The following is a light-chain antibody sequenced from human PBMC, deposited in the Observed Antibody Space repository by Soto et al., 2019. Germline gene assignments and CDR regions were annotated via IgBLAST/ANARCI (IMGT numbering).Light chain of an antibody. Sequence: EIVLTQSPGTLSLSPGERATLSCRASQGVSSSYVAWYQQKPGQPPRLLIYGASSRATGIPDRFSGSWSGTDFTLSITSVEPEDFAVYYCQHYRTSFGGGTKVEIK. CDR1: QGVSSSY. J-gene: IGKJ4*01. CDR2: GAS. V-gene: IGKV3-20*01. CDR3: QHYRTS.